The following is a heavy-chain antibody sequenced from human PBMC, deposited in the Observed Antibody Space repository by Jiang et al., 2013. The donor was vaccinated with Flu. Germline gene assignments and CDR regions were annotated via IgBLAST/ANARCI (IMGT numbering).Heavy chain of an antibody. V-gene: IGHV4-59*08. CDR3: ARSYDSTGYYYYGMDV. J-gene: IGHJ6*04. CDR2: IYYSGST. Sequence: LLKPSETLSLTCTVSGGSINNYYWSWIRQPPGKGLEWIGYIYYSGSTHYNSSLKSRVTISLDTSKNHFSLRLNSVTAADTAVYYCARSYDSTGYYYYGMDVWGKGTTVTVSS. CDR1: GGSINNYY. D-gene: IGHD3-22*01.